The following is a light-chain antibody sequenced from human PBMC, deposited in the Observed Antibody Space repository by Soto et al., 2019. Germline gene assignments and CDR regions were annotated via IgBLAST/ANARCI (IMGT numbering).Light chain of an antibody. Sequence: QSVLTQPPSASGTPGQRVTISCSGTTNDIGGYNYVSWYQHHPGKVPKVIIYEVRNRPSGVSNRFSGSKSGNTASLTISGLQAEDEADYYCCSYTVSATLVFGGGTKVTVL. V-gene: IGLV2-14*01. CDR2: EVR. CDR1: TNDIGGYNY. CDR3: CSYTVSATLV. J-gene: IGLJ3*02.